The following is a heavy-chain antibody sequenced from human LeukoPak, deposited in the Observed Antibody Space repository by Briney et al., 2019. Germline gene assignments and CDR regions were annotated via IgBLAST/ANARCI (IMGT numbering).Heavy chain of an antibody. D-gene: IGHD3-3*01. CDR1: GFNFGSYW. J-gene: IGHJ4*02. V-gene: IGHV3-7*03. Sequence: GGSLRLSCAASGFNFGSYWMTWVRQAPGKGLEWLANINRDGSEKWYVDSLKGRFTISRDNSENTLYLQMNSLRAEDTAVYYCAKSPPIFGVVTVSYFDYWGQGTLVTVSS. CDR2: INRDGSEK. CDR3: AKSPPIFGVVTVSYFDY.